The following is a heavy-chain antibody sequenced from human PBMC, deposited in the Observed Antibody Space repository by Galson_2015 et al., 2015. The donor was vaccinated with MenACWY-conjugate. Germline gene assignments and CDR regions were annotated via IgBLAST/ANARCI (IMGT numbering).Heavy chain of an antibody. CDR3: AKVGPSGGVTTGWILPLDS. D-gene: IGHD1-26*01. V-gene: IGHV3-23*01. J-gene: IGHJ5*01. CDR1: GFTFSNFG. CDR2: IGGSGDNT. Sequence: SMRLAGAASGFTFSNFGLSWVHQAPGEGLEWVSSIGGSGDNTYYADSVKGRCTISRDNSRNTRSLQMNSLIADDTAVYYCAKVGPSGGVTTGWILPLDSWGHGPPATVSS.